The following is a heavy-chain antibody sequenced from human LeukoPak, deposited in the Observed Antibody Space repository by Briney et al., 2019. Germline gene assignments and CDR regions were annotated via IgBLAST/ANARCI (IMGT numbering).Heavy chain of an antibody. V-gene: IGHV1-46*01. CDR3: ARELFARSAATIVGNNWFDP. D-gene: IGHD2-2*01. Sequence: ASVKVSCKASGYTFTSYYMHWVRQAPGQGLEWMGIINPSGGSTSYAQKFQGRVTMTRDTSTSTAYMELSSLRSEDTAVYYCARELFARSAATIVGNNWFDPWGQGTLVTVSS. CDR1: GYTFTSYY. J-gene: IGHJ5*02. CDR2: INPSGGST.